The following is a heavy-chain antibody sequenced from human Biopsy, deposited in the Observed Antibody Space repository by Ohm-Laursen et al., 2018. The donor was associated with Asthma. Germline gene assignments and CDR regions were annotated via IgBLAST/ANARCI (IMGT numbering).Heavy chain of an antibody. J-gene: IGHJ6*02. D-gene: IGHD1-1*01. CDR3: ARDLGTTRMDV. CDR2: IWYDGGYK. Sequence: SSLRLSCAASGFTFSSYGIHWVRQAPGKGLEWVAVIWYDGGYKDNVDSVRGRSTISRDNSKNTLYLQMNSLRAEDTAVYYCARDLGTTRMDVWGQGTTVTVSS. CDR1: GFTFSSYG. V-gene: IGHV3-33*01.